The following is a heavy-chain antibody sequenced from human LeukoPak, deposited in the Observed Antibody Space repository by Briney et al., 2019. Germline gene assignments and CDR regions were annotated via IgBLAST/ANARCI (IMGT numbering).Heavy chain of an antibody. CDR2: LYSGGTT. CDR1: GFTVSSNY. CDR3: ARAPTVTTNFGC. V-gene: IGHV3-66*01. Sequence: GGSLRLSCAASGFTVSSNYMSWVRQAPGKGLEWVSILYSGGTTKYADSVKGRFTISSDNSMNTLYLQMNSLRAEDTAVYYSARAPTVTTNFGCCGQGTLVTVSS. J-gene: IGHJ4*02. D-gene: IGHD4-17*01.